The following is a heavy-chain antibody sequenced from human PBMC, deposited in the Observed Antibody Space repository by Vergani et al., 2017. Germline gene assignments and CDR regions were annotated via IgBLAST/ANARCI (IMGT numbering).Heavy chain of an antibody. CDR1: GFTFSTYS. CDR2: ISTDASTT. CDR3: AGQPLSTYDSSGYYFHDAFDI. V-gene: IGHV3-48*01. J-gene: IGHJ3*02. Sequence: EVQLVESGGGLVQPGGSLRLSCVGSGFTFSTYSMNWVRQAPGKGLEWVSYISTDASTTYYGDSVKGRFTISRDNAKNSLYLQMNSLRAEDTAVYXCAGQPLSTYDSSGYYFHDAFDIWGQGTMVTVSS. D-gene: IGHD3-22*01.